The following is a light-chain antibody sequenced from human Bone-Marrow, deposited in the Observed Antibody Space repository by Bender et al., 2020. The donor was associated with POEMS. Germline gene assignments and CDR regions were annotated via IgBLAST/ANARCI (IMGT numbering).Light chain of an antibody. J-gene: IGLJ3*02. CDR1: SSNIGTNP. CDR3: AAWEDSLNGWV. CDR2: INN. Sequence: QSVLTQPPSASGTPGQRVTISCSGSSSNIGTNPVNWYQQLPGTAPKLLIYINNQRPSGVPDRFSGSKSVNTASLTVSGLQAEDEADYYCAAWEDSLNGWVFGGGTKLTVL. V-gene: IGLV1-44*01.